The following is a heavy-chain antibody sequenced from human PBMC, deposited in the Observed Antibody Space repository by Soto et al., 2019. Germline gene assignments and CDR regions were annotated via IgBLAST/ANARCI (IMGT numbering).Heavy chain of an antibody. D-gene: IGHD6-6*01. CDR3: ARRSSSSTFDY. CDR2: INAGNGNT. J-gene: IGHJ4*02. CDR1: GYTFTGYA. Sequence: ASVKVSCKASGYTFTGYAMHWVRQAPGQRLEWMGWINAGNGNTKYSQKFQGRVTMTRDTSTSTVYMELSSLRSEDTAVYYCARRSSSSTFDYWGQGTLVTVSS. V-gene: IGHV1-3*01.